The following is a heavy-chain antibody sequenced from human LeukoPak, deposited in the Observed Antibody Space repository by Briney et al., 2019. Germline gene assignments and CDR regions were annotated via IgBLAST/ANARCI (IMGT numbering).Heavy chain of an antibody. CDR1: GYTFTSYG. D-gene: IGHD6-13*01. V-gene: IGHV1-18*01. J-gene: IGHJ5*02. Sequence: ASVKVSCKASGYTFTSYGISWVRQAPGQGLEWMGWISAYNGNTNYAQKFQGRVTMTRDMSTSTVYMELSSLRSEDTAVYYCARDLIELVRPVGRRWFDPWGQGTLVTVSS. CDR2: ISAYNGNT. CDR3: ARDLIELVRPVGRRWFDP.